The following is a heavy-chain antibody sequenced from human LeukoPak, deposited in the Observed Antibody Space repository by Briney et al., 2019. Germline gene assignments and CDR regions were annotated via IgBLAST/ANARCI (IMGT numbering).Heavy chain of an antibody. CDR3: ARDQSGSYYSYWYFDL. CDR1: GFTFSSYS. D-gene: IGHD1-26*01. CDR2: ISSSSSYI. Sequence: GGSLRLSCAASGFTFSSYSMNWVRQAPGKGLEWVSSISSSSSYIYYAGSVKGRFTISRDNAKNSLYLQMNSLRAEDTAVYYCARDQSGSYYSYWYFDLWGRGTLVTVSS. V-gene: IGHV3-21*01. J-gene: IGHJ2*01.